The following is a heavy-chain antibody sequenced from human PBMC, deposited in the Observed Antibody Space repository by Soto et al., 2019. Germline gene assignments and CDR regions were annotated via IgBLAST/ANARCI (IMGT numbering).Heavy chain of an antibody. CDR2: SSVGGSST. CDR3: AKMGAYYDLVTGYHNSDQ. D-gene: IGHD3-9*01. CDR1: GFTFSSYA. Sequence: PGGSLRLSCAASGFTFSSYAMSWVRQASGRGLEWVSVSSVGGSSTDYADSVKGRFTISRDSSRNTLYLQMNSLRVEDTAVYYCAKMGAYYDLVTGYHNSDQWGQGTLVTVSS. J-gene: IGHJ5*02. V-gene: IGHV3-23*01.